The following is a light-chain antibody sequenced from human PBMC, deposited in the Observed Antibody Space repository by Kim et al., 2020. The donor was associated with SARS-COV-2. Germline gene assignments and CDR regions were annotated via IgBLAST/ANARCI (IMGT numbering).Light chain of an antibody. Sequence: QSALTQPHSISGSPGQSVTISCTGTSRDIGSFTYVSWYQHHPGKAPKLIIYDVTRRPSGVPDRFSASKSGSTASLTISGLQAEDEADYYCCSYAGGNVWMFGGGTQLTVL. CDR2: DVT. CDR1: SRDIGSFTY. J-gene: IGLJ3*02. CDR3: CSYAGGNVWM. V-gene: IGLV2-11*01.